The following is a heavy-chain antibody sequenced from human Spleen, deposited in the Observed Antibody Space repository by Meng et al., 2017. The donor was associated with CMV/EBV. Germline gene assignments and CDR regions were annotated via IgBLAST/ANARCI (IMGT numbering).Heavy chain of an antibody. D-gene: IGHD3-3*01. J-gene: IGHJ4*02. V-gene: IGHV3-74*01. Sequence: GESLKISCAASGFTFSSYWMHWVRQAPGKGLVWVSRINSDGSSTSYADSVKGRFTISRDNAKNTLYLQMNSLRAEDTAVYYCARPTYDFWSGYFLDYWGQGTLVTVSS. CDR3: ARPTYDFWSGYFLDY. CDR1: GFTFSSYW. CDR2: INSDGSST.